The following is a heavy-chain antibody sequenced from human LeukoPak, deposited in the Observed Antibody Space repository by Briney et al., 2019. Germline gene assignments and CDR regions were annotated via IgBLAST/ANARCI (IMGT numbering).Heavy chain of an antibody. CDR3: ARMDKGAHNSPYYFGY. CDR2: ISGSGTTI. V-gene: IGHV3-48*02. Sequence: GGSLRLSCAASGFTFSTYSINWVRQTPGKGLEWISYISGSGTTIYYADSVKGRFTISRDNVKNSLYLQMDSLRDEDTAVYYCARMDKGAHNSPYYFGYWGQGTLVTVSS. CDR1: GFTFSTYS. J-gene: IGHJ4*02. D-gene: IGHD2-2*03.